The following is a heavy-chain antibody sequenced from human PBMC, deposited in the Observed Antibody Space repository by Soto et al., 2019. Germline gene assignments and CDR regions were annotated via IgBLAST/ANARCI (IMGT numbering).Heavy chain of an antibody. Sequence: GGSLRLSCAASGFTVSSNYMSWVRQAPGKGLEWVSVIYSGGSTYYADSVKGRFTISRHNSKNTLYLQMNSLRAEDTAVYYCARTIAVAGTEYFQHWGQGTLVTVSS. CDR2: IYSGGST. J-gene: IGHJ1*01. V-gene: IGHV3-53*04. CDR1: GFTVSSNY. CDR3: ARTIAVAGTEYFQH. D-gene: IGHD6-19*01.